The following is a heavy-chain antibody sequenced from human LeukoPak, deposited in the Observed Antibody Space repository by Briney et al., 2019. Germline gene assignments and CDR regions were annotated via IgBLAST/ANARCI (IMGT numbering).Heavy chain of an antibody. CDR1: GGSISSSSYY. CDR2: IYYSGST. CDR3: ARDKSRTYGSADAFDI. Sequence: PSETLSLTCTVSGGSISSSSYYWGWIRQPPGKGLEWIGSIYYSGSTYYNPSLKSRVTMSVDTSKNQFSLKLSSVTAADTAVYYCARDKSRTYGSADAFDIWGQGTMVTVSS. J-gene: IGHJ3*02. V-gene: IGHV4-39*07. D-gene: IGHD3-10*01.